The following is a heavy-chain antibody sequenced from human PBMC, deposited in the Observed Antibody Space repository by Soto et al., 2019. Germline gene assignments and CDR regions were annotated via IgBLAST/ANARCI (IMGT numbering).Heavy chain of an antibody. J-gene: IGHJ4*02. CDR3: AKARDVLRFLEWLSPTGYFDY. Sequence: PGGSLRLSCTGSGFPFDDFAINWVRQAPGKGLEWVGLIRNQSYQETTEYAAAVKGRFTISRDNSKNTLYLQMNSLRAEDTAVYYCAKARDVLRFLEWLSPTGYFDYWGQGTLVTVSS. V-gene: IGHV3-49*04. CDR1: GFPFDDFA. D-gene: IGHD3-3*01. CDR2: IRNQSYQETT.